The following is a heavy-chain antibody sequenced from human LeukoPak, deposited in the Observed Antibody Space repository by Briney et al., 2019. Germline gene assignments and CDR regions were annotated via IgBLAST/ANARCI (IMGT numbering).Heavy chain of an antibody. Sequence: GASVKVSCKASGYTFTGYYMHWVRQAPGQGLEWMGWINPNSGGTNYAQKFQGGVTMTRDTSISTAYMELSRLRSDDTAVYYCARDRTRRWFGESHYGMDVWGQGTTVTVSS. CDR2: INPNSGGT. CDR3: ARDRTRRWFGESHYGMDV. D-gene: IGHD3-10*01. J-gene: IGHJ6*02. V-gene: IGHV1-2*02. CDR1: GYTFTGYY.